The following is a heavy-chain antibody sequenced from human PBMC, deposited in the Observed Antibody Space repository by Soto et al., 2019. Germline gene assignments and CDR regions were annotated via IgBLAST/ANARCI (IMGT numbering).Heavy chain of an antibody. V-gene: IGHV4-38-2*02. CDR2: IYHSGST. CDR1: DYSISSGYY. Sequence: PSETLSLTCGVSDYSISSGYYWAWIRQPPGKGLEWLGSIYHSGSTYQNPSLSSRVTISVDTSRNKFSLRLSSVTAADTAVYYCARDRHGYNYAFAIWGQGTVVTVS. J-gene: IGHJ3*02. CDR3: ARDRHGYNYAFAI. D-gene: IGHD5-12*01.